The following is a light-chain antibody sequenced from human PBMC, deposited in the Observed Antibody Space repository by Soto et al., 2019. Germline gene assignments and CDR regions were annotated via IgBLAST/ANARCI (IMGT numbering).Light chain of an antibody. CDR3: QQYSSSVT. CDR2: GAS. J-gene: IGKJ1*01. Sequence: DIQMTRSPSTLSASVVDRVTIACRASQRISPWLAWYQQKPGKAPKLLIYGASSLKGGVPSRFSGSGSGTDFTLTISSLQPDDFATYYCQQYSSSVTFGQGTKVDIK. V-gene: IGKV1-5*01. CDR1: QRISPW.